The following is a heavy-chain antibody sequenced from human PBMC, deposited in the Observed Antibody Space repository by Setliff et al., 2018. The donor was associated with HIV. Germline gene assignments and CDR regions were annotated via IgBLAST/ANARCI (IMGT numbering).Heavy chain of an antibody. CDR1: GGSISNSDYY. D-gene: IGHD6-13*01. Sequence: PSETLSLTCAASGGSISNSDYYWGWVRQPPGKGLEWIGNIYYGGRAYYNPSLRSRVTISIDTTMDSFSLKLSSVTAADTAVYYCARVARGGHSSRWYYFDYWGQGTLVTVSS. J-gene: IGHJ4*02. V-gene: IGHV4-39*02. CDR3: ARVARGGHSSRWYYFDY. CDR2: IYYGGRA.